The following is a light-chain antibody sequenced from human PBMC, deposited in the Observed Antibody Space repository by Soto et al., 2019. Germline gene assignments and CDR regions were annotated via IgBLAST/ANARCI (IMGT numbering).Light chain of an antibody. J-gene: IGLJ1*01. Sequence: SYELTQPPSVSVAPGKTARITCGGNNIGSKRVHWYQQKPGQAPVLVIYYDSDRPSGIPERFSGSNSGNTATLTISRVEAGDESDYSCQVWDSSSDHRGVFGPGTKLTFL. V-gene: IGLV3-21*04. CDR1: NIGSKR. CDR3: QVWDSSSDHRGV. CDR2: YDS.